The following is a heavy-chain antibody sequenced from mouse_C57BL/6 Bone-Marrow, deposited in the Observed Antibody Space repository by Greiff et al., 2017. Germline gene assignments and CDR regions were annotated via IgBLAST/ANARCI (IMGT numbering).Heavy chain of an antibody. CDR2: IYPGSGST. Sequence: VQLQQPGAELVKPGASVKMSCKASGYTFTSYWITWVKQRPGQGLEWIGDIYPGSGSTNYHEKFKSKATLTVDTSSSTAYMQLSSQTSEDSAVYYCARPYYSNYWYFDVWGTGTTVTVSS. J-gene: IGHJ1*03. D-gene: IGHD2-5*01. CDR3: ARPYYSNYWYFDV. CDR1: GYTFTSYW. V-gene: IGHV1-55*01.